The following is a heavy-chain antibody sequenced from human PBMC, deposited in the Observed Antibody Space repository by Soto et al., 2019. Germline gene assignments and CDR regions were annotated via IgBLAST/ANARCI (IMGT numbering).Heavy chain of an antibody. Sequence: GWSLRLACAASVFTFISYGMHWVRQAPGKGLEWVAVIWYDGSNKYYADSVKGRFTISRDNSKNTLYLQMNSLRAEDTAVYYCARDGGYSSGWPLYDFDYWGQGTLVTVSS. CDR2: IWYDGSNK. J-gene: IGHJ4*02. V-gene: IGHV3-33*01. CDR3: ARDGGYSSGWPLYDFDY. D-gene: IGHD6-19*01. CDR1: VFTFISYG.